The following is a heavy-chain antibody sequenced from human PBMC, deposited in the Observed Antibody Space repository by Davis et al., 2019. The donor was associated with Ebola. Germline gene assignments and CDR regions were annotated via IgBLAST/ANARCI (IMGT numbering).Heavy chain of an antibody. D-gene: IGHD1-1*01. V-gene: IGHV1-18*01. Sequence: ASVKVSCKVSDYTLREISMHWVRQAPGQGLEWMGWINPHNGNTNYAQNVQGRVIMTSDTATTTAYMEVGSLRSDDTAVYYCARAQFPTTSDHWGQGTLATVSS. CDR2: INPHNGNT. CDR1: DYTLREIS. CDR3: ARAQFPTTSDH. J-gene: IGHJ4*02.